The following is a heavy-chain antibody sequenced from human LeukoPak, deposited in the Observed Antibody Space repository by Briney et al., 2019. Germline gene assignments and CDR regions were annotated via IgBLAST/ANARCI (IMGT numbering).Heavy chain of an antibody. D-gene: IGHD1-1*01. V-gene: IGHV4-31*03. CDR1: GGSISSGGYF. CDR2: ISSSETT. CDR3: ARADNLNAFDY. J-gene: IGHJ4*02. Sequence: SETLSLTCTVSGGSISSGGYFWTWIRQHPGKGLVWIGSISSSETTYNNPSLKIRVTISVDTSKNQFSLKVTSVTAAGTAVYYCARADNLNAFDYWGQGSLLIVSS.